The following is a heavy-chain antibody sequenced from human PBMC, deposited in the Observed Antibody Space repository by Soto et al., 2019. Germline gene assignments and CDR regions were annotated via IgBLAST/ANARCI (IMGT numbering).Heavy chain of an antibody. Sequence: QVQLVQSGAEVKKPGSSVKVSCKASGGTFSSYAISWVRQAPGQGLEWMGGIIPIFGTANYAQKVQGRVTITADESTSTAYMELSSLRSEDTAVDYCAREYYYDSSGYYYYFDYWGQGTLVTVSS. CDR3: AREYYYDSSGYYYYFDY. CDR1: GGTFSSYA. J-gene: IGHJ4*02. CDR2: IIPIFGTA. D-gene: IGHD3-22*01. V-gene: IGHV1-69*01.